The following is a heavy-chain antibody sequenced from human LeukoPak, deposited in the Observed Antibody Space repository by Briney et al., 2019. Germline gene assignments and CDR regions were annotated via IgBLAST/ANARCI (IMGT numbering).Heavy chain of an antibody. CDR2: ISGSGGST. V-gene: IGHV3-23*01. J-gene: IGHJ4*02. CDR3: ASLYCSGSFFYFYFDY. Sequence: GGSLRLSCAASGFTFSSYAMSWVRQAPGKGLEWVSAISGSGGSTYYADSVKGRFTISRDNSKNTLYLQMNSLRAEDTAVYYCASLYCSGSFFYFYFDYWGQGTLGTGSS. CDR1: GFTFSSYA. D-gene: IGHD3-10*01.